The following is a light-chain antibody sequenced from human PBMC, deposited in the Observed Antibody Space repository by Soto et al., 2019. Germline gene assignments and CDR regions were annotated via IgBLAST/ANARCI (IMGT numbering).Light chain of an antibody. V-gene: IGKV1-9*01. CDR3: QQSMT. CDR1: QGISSY. Sequence: DIQLTQSPSFLSASVGDRVTITCRASQGISSYLAWYQQKPGKAPKLLIYAASTLQSGVPSRFSGSGSGTEFTLTISSLQPEDFATYYCQQSMTFGQGTKVEIK. J-gene: IGKJ1*01. CDR2: AAS.